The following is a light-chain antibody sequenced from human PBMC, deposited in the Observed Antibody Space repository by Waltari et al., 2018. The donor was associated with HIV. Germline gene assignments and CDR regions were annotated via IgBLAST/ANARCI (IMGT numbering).Light chain of an antibody. CDR3: QQSSTTPWT. Sequence: DIQMTKSPSSLSASVGDRITITCRASQSINTSLNWYQKQPGKAPKFVMYGASILQSGVPSRFSGGGSGRDFNLTIGSLQPEDFATYYCQQSSTTPWTFGQGTKVEIK. J-gene: IGKJ1*01. V-gene: IGKV1-39*01. CDR1: QSINTS. CDR2: GAS.